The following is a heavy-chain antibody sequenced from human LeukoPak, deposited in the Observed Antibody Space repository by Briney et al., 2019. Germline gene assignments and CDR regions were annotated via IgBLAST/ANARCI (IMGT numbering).Heavy chain of an antibody. CDR3: ARSRQASGLFSP. CDR2: IYDRGPA. D-gene: IGHD3-10*01. Sequence: KASETLSLTCTVSGYAIISGGFSWNWIRQPPGKGLEWIGCIYDRGPAHYNPSLKSRFTISVDRPKNQFFLNVTSLTAADTAVYYCARSRQASGLFSPWGQGTLVVVSS. CDR1: GYAIISGGFS. J-gene: IGHJ5*02. V-gene: IGHV4-30-2*01.